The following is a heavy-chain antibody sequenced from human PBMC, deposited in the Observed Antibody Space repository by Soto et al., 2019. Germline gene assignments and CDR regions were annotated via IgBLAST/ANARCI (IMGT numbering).Heavy chain of an antibody. J-gene: IGHJ4*02. Sequence: EVQLLESGGGLVQPGGSLRLSCAASGFNFSSYGMTWVRQAPGKGLEWVSFSSATGAGTYYADSVTGRFTISRDNSKNTLYLQMASLRADDTAVYYCAKDRRAGGNYGFYSDFWGQGALVIVSS. D-gene: IGHD1-7*01. V-gene: IGHV3-23*01. CDR1: GFNFSSYG. CDR3: AKDRRAGGNYGFYSDF. CDR2: SSATGAGT.